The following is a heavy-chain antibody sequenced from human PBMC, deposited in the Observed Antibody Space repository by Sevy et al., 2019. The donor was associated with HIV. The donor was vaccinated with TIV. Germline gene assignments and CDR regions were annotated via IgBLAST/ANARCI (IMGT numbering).Heavy chain of an antibody. D-gene: IGHD1-26*01. V-gene: IGHV1-69*13. J-gene: IGHJ3*02. Sequence: ASVKVSCKASGGTFSSYAISWVRQAPGQGLEWMGGIIPIFGTANYAQKFQGRVTITADESTSTAYMGLSSLRSEDTAGYYCARDASQWELTSDAFDIWGQGTMVTVSS. CDR2: IIPIFGTA. CDR1: GGTFSSYA. CDR3: ARDASQWELTSDAFDI.